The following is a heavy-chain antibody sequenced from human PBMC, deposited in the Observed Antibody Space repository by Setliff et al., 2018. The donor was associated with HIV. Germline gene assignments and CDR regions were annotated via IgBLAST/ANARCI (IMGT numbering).Heavy chain of an antibody. V-gene: IGHV4-59*01. J-gene: IGHJ5*02. CDR3: AREGLAVAGLNWFGP. Sequence: TLSLTCTVSGGSISSYYWTWIRQPPGKGLEWIGYIYYSGSTNYNPSLKSRVTISVDTSKNQFSLKLSSVTAADTAVYYCAREGLAVAGLNWFGPWGQGTLVTVSS. D-gene: IGHD6-19*01. CDR1: GGSISSYY. CDR2: IYYSGST.